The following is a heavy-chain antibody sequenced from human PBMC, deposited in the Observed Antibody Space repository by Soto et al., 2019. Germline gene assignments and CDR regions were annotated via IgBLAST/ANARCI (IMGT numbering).Heavy chain of an antibody. CDR1: GYTFTSYD. V-gene: IGHV1-8*01. CDR3: ARRATSVGGWFDP. Sequence: QVQLVQSGAEVKKPGASVKVSCKASGYTFTSYDINWVRQATGQGLEWMGWMNANSGNTGYAQKFQGRVSMTRNTSISTAYMELSSLRSEDTAVYYCARRATSVGGWFDPWGQGTLVTVSS. J-gene: IGHJ5*02. D-gene: IGHD2-2*01. CDR2: MNANSGNT.